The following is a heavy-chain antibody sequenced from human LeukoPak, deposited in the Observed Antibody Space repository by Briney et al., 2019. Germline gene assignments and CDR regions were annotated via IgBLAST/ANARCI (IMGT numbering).Heavy chain of an antibody. Sequence: GASVKVSCKVSGYTLTELSMHWVRQAPGKGLEWMGGFDPEDGETIYAQKFQGRVTMTEDTSTDTAYMELSSLRSEDTAVYYCASLFNTDSSGRPTGDGWGQGTLVTVSS. J-gene: IGHJ4*02. CDR3: ASLFNTDSSGRPTGDG. CDR1: GYTLTELS. CDR2: FDPEDGET. V-gene: IGHV1-24*01. D-gene: IGHD6-19*01.